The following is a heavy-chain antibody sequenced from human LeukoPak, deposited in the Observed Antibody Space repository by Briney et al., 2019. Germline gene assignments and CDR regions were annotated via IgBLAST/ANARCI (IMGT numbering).Heavy chain of an antibody. D-gene: IGHD3-3*01. V-gene: IGHV3-23*01. J-gene: IGHJ5*02. CDR2: ISGSGGST. Sequence: GGSLRLSCAASGFTFSSYAMSWVRQAPGKGLEWVSAISGSGGSTYYADSVKGRFTISRDNSKNTLYLQMNSLRAEDTAVYYCARSQQGITIFGVVIPENWFDPWGQGTLVTVSS. CDR1: GFTFSSYA. CDR3: ARSQQGITIFGVVIPENWFDP.